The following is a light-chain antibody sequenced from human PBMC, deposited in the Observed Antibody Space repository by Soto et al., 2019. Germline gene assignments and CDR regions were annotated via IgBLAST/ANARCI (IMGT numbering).Light chain of an antibody. J-gene: IGKJ3*01. CDR2: RAS. Sequence: DIAMTQSPSTLSASVGDRVTITCRASQSVSGRLAWYQQTPGKAPKLLIYRASSLESGVPPRFSGSGSETEFTLTIDSLQPDDFATYYCQQYFSYSTFGPGTKVDFK. CDR3: QQYFSYST. V-gene: IGKV1-5*03. CDR1: QSVSGR.